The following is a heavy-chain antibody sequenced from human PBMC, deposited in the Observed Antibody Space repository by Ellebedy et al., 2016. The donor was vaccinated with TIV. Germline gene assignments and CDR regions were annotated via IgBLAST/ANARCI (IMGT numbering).Heavy chain of an antibody. CDR2: VNHSGST. Sequence: MPGGSLRLSCAVYGGSLTGYYWSWIRQPTGKGLEWLGEVNHSGSTNYNPPLKSRVTISVDMSKNQFSLGLSSVTAADTAVYYCARGPALYWGPGTLVTVSS. V-gene: IGHV4-34*01. CDR1: GGSLTGYY. CDR3: ARGPALY. J-gene: IGHJ4*02.